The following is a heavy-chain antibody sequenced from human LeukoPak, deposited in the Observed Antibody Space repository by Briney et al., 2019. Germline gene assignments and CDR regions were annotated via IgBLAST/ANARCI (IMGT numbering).Heavy chain of an antibody. CDR2: INSDGSST. CDR3: GNLDTPMGY. CDR1: GFTFSSYW. D-gene: IGHD5-18*01. V-gene: IGHV3-74*01. Sequence: GGSLRLSCAASGFTFSSYWMHWVRQAPGKGLVRVSRINSDGSSTSYADSVKGRFNISRDNAKNTLYLQMNSLRAEATAVYYCGNLDTPMGYWGQGTLVTVSS. J-gene: IGHJ4*02.